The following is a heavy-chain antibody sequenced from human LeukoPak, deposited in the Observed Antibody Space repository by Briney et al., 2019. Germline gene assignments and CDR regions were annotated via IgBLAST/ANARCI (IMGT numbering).Heavy chain of an antibody. CDR1: GGSISSYY. Sequence: SETLSLTCTVSGGSISSYYWSWIRQPPGKGLEWIGYIYYSGSTNYNPSLKSRVTISVDTSKNQFSLKLSSVTAADTAVYYCARREGNPKYNWFDPWGQGPLVTVSS. V-gene: IGHV4-59*01. CDR2: IYYSGST. CDR3: ARREGNPKYNWFDP. D-gene: IGHD1-14*01. J-gene: IGHJ5*02.